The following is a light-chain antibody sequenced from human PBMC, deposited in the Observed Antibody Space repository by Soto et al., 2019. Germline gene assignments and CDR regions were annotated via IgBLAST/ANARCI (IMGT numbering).Light chain of an antibody. CDR2: AVS. CDR3: QQTFVSPLT. V-gene: IGKV1-39*01. J-gene: IGKJ4*01. CDR1: QTIGTS. Sequence: DVQLTQSPSSLSASVGDRVTIACRASQTIGTSLNWYQHRPGRAPKLLMYAVSSLQSGVPSRFSGSGSGTDFTLIISSLHPEDFATYYCQQTFVSPLTFGGGTNVDIK.